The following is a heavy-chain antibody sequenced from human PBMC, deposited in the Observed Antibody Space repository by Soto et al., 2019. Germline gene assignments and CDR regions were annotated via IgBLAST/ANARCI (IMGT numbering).Heavy chain of an antibody. J-gene: IGHJ4*02. Sequence: QVQLVQSGAEVKKPGASVKVSCKASGYTFTSYGISWVRQAPGQGLEWMGWISTYNGNTNYAQKLQGRVTMTTDISTSTAYMELRSLRSDDTAVFYCARGGPPNGYYDSGGYYPLDYWGQGTLVTVSS. D-gene: IGHD3-22*01. CDR3: ARGGPPNGYYDSGGYYPLDY. CDR2: ISTYNGNT. CDR1: GYTFTSYG. V-gene: IGHV1-18*01.